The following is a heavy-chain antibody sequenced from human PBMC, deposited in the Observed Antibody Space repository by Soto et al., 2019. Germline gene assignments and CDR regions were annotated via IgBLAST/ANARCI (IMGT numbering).Heavy chain of an antibody. D-gene: IGHD2-15*01. V-gene: IGHV1-58*02. CDR1: GFTFTSSA. J-gene: IGHJ4*02. CDR2: IVVGSGHT. CDR3: AADSRYCIGGNCEDY. Sequence: QMQLVQSGPEVKKPGTSVKFSCKASGFTFTSSAMQWVRQARGQRLEWIGWIVVGSGHTNYAQKFQERVTITSDMSTSTAYMELSSLRSEDTAVYYCAADSRYCIGGNCEDYWGQGTLVTVSS.